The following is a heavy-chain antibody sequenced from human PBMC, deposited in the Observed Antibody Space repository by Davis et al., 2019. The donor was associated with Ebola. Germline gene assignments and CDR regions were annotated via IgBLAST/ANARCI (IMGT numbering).Heavy chain of an antibody. J-gene: IGHJ5*02. CDR3: ARRYYYDSSGYLNWFDP. CDR2: INTNTGNP. D-gene: IGHD3-22*01. CDR1: GYTFTSYA. Sequence: GGSLRLSCAASGYTFTSYAMNWVRQAPGQGLEWMGWINTNTGNPTYAQGFTGRFVFSLDTSVSTAYLQISSLKAEDTAVYYCARRYYYDSSGYLNWFDPWGQGTLVTVSS. V-gene: IGHV7-4-1*02.